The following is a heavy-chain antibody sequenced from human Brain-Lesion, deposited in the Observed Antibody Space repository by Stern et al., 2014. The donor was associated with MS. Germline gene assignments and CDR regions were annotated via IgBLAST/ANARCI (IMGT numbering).Heavy chain of an antibody. CDR1: GGSISSSNW. V-gene: IGHV4-4*02. D-gene: IGHD6-13*01. CDR3: ARFPASRPHVFDS. CDR2: SDHSGST. Sequence: QVQLQESGPGLVKPSGTLSLTCAVSGGSISSSNWWSWVRQSPGKGLEWIGESDHSGSTIYNPSLKSRVTVSVDQSKNRLSLNLRSVTAADTAVYFCARFPASRPHVFDSWGQGTLVTVSS. J-gene: IGHJ4*02.